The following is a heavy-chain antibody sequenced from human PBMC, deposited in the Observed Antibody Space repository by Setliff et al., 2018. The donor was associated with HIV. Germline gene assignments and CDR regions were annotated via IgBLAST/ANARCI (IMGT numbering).Heavy chain of an antibody. D-gene: IGHD3-16*01. J-gene: IGHJ4*02. CDR3: AKAAVEMTTIAFGGPPGY. V-gene: IGHV1-69*11. CDR2: IIPFIDAT. CDR1: GGTFRSYS. Sequence: SVKVSCKASGGTFRSYSINWLRQAPGQGLEWMGTIIPFIDATHYAQSFQGRLTITADESSNTAYMELSSLRLHDTAVYYCAKAAVEMTTIAFGGPPGYWGQGTLVTVSS.